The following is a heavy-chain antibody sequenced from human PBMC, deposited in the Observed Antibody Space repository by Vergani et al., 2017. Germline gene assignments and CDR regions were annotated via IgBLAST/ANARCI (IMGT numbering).Heavy chain of an antibody. J-gene: IGHJ6*02. V-gene: IGHV3-49*04. CDR2: IRSKAYGGTT. Sequence: EVQLLESGGGLVQPGRSLRLSCTASGFTFGDYAMSWVRQAPGKGLEWVGFIRSKAYGGTTEYAASVKGRFTISRDDSKSIAYLQMNSLKTEDTAVYYCTRAPPPVSGYYWYYYYGMDVWGQGP. D-gene: IGHD3-22*01. CDR3: TRAPPPVSGYYWYYYYGMDV. CDR1: GFTFGDYA.